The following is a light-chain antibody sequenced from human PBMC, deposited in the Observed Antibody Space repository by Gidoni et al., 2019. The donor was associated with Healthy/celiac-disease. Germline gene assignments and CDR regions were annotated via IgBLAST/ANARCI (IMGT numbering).Light chain of an antibody. V-gene: IGKV1-39*01. Sequence: DIQMTQSPFSLSASVGERVTITCRASQSISSYLNWDQQKPGKATKLLIYAASSLPRGVPSRFSGSGAGTDFTLTISSLQPEDFATYYCQQSYSTPRTFGQGTKVEIK. CDR1: QSISSY. J-gene: IGKJ1*01. CDR3: QQSYSTPRT. CDR2: AAS.